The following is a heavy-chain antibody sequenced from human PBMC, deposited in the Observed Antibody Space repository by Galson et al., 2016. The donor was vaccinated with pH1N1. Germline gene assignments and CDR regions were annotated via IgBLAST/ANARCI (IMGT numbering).Heavy chain of an antibody. J-gene: IGHJ6*02. CDR3: AKEIQRGSYGMDV. D-gene: IGHD3-16*01. V-gene: IGHV3-43*01. Sequence: SLRLSCAASGFTFHDYTMHWVRQTPGNGLEWVSLVSWDGGSTDYADYVKGRFTISRDNSKNSLYLQMNILRSEDTALFYYAKEIQRGSYGMDVWGRGTTVNVSS. CDR1: GFTFHDYT. CDR2: VSWDGGST.